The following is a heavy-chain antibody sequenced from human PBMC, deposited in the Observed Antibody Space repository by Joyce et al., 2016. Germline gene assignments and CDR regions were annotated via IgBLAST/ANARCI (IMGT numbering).Heavy chain of an antibody. J-gene: IGHJ3*02. CDR3: ARARVDYYETIGSYHDSSFDI. Sequence: VQLQESGPGLVKPSETLSLTCSVSGDSTSGYYWGWIRQAPGKRPEWIGYIQDSGSTNHNPSLKSRVTISVDTSKHQISLMLTSVTAADTAVYYCARARVDYYETIGSYHDSSFDIWGQGTMVTVSS. D-gene: IGHD3-22*01. V-gene: IGHV4-59*01. CDR1: GDSTSGYY. CDR2: IQDSGST.